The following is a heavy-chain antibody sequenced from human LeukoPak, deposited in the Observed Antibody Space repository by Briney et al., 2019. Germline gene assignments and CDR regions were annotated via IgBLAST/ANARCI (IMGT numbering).Heavy chain of an antibody. CDR3: GRQRGGFDY. CDR1: GYSFTNYW. J-gene: IGHJ4*02. Sequence: GESLKISCQVSGYSFTNYWIGWVRQMPGKGLEWMGIVNPDDSDTRYSPSFQGQDTISADKSITTAYLQWTSLKASDSAMYYCGRQRGGFDYWGQGTLVTVSS. D-gene: IGHD3-10*01. V-gene: IGHV5-51*01. CDR2: VNPDDSDT.